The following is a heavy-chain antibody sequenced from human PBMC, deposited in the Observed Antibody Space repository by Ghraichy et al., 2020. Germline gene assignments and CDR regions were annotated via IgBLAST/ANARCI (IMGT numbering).Heavy chain of an antibody. CDR1: GLSFGDDY. J-gene: IGHJ4*02. CDR2: IRSKAFGGKK. CDR3: TREIIGTSLTD. V-gene: IGHV3-49*03. D-gene: IGHD1-7*01. Sequence: GGSLRLSCTVYGLSFGDDYMSWFRQAPGKGLEWVGLIRSKAFGGKKEYGASVRGIFTNSRDNSNSIAYMQMNSLNTEVTAISYCTREIIGTSLTDWAQGTRVTVSS.